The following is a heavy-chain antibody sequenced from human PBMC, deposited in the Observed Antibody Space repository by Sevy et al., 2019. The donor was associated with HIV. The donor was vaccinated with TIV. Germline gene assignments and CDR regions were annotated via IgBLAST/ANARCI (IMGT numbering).Heavy chain of an antibody. V-gene: IGHV4-39*01. CDR1: GGSISSSSYY. Sequence: SETLSLTCTVSGGSISSSSYYWDWIRQPPGKGLEWIGSIYYSGSTYYNPSLKSRVTISVDTSKNQFSLKLSSVTAADTAVYYCARRRDGGSGSTNYFDYWGQGTLVTVSS. D-gene: IGHD5-12*01. CDR2: IYYSGST. J-gene: IGHJ4*02. CDR3: ARRRDGGSGSTNYFDY.